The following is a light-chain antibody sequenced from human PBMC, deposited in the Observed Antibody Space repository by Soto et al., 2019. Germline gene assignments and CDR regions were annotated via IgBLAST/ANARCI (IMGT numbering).Light chain of an antibody. V-gene: IGKV4-1*01. CDR3: QQYYSVPLT. CDR1: QSVLYSSNNKNY. CDR2: WAS. J-gene: IGKJ4*01. Sequence: DIVMTQSPDSLAVSLGERATINCRSSQSVLYSSNNKNYLAWYQQKPGQPPKLLIYWASTRESGVPDRFSGSGSGTGFTLTISSLQAEDVAVYCCQQYYSVPLTFGGGTKVEIK.